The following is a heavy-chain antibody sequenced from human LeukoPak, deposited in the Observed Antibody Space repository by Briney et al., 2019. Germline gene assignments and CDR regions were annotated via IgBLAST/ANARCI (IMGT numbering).Heavy chain of an antibody. V-gene: IGHV3-66*01. J-gene: IGHJ3*02. D-gene: IGHD3-10*01. CDR1: GFTVSSDY. CDR2: IYRSGTT. CDR3: ARSYYYGSGSYPNDAFDI. Sequence: GGSLRLSCAASGFTVSSDYMAWVRQAPGKGLEWVSIIYRSGTTNYADSVKGRFSISRDNAKNSLYLQMNSLRAEDTAVYYCARSYYYGSGSYPNDAFDIWGQGTMVTVSS.